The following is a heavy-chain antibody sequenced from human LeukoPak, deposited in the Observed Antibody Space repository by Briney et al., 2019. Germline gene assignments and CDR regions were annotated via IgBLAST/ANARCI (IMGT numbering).Heavy chain of an antibody. V-gene: IGHV4-34*01. D-gene: IGHD1-1*01. CDR1: GGSFSAYY. CDR2: INHRGDT. Sequence: PSETLSLTCAVYGGSFSAYYWSWIRQSPGKGLEWIAEINHRGDTNYNSSVKSRVTISVDTSKNQFSLKVSSLTAADTAAYYCARGPTISETGYFDYWGQGTLVTVSS. CDR3: ARGPTISETGYFDY. J-gene: IGHJ4*03.